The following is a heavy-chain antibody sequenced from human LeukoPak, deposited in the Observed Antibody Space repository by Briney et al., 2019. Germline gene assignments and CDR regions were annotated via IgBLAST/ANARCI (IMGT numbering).Heavy chain of an antibody. V-gene: IGHV3-7*02. D-gene: IGHD2-2*01. CDR1: GFTFSSYW. CDR2: IKEDGTEE. CDR3: ASFVGDCRSTRCSTNAFDI. J-gene: IGHJ3*02. Sequence: PGGSLRLSCAASGFTFSSYWMSWVRQAPGKGLEWVANIKEDGTEECYVDSVKGRFTISRDNAKNSLYLQMNSLRAEDTAVYYCASFVGDCRSTRCSTNAFDIWGQGTMVTVSS.